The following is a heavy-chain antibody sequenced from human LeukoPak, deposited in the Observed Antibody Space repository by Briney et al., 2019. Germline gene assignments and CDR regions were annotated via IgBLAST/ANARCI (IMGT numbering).Heavy chain of an antibody. J-gene: IGHJ6*02. CDR2: ISYDGSNK. V-gene: IGHV3-30*18. CDR3: AKGPLYCSSTSCYYYYGMDV. Sequence: GGSLRLSCAASGSTFSNYGMNWVRQAPGKGLEWVAVISYDGSNKYYADSVKGRFTISRDNSKNTLYLQMNSLRAEDTAVYYCAKGPLYCSSTSCYYYYGMDVWGQGTTVTVSS. D-gene: IGHD2-2*01. CDR1: GSTFSNYG.